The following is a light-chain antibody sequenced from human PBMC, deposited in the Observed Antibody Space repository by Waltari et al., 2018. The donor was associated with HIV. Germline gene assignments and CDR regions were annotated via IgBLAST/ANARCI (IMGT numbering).Light chain of an antibody. J-gene: IGKJ4*01. V-gene: IGKV3-15*01. CDR2: GAS. Sequence: EIVMTQFPATLSVSPGERATLPCRASQRVSSNLAWYQQKPGQAPRLLIYGASTRATGIPARFSGSGSGTEFTLTISSLQSEDFAVYYCQQYNNWPLTFGGGTKVEIK. CDR1: QRVSSN. CDR3: QQYNNWPLT.